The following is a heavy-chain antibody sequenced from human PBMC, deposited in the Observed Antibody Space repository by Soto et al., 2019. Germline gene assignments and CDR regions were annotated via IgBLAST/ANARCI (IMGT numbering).Heavy chain of an antibody. V-gene: IGHV3-23*01. CDR1: GFTFSSYA. CDR3: AKSMRYCSGGSCYRGVEY. CDR2: ISGSGGST. D-gene: IGHD2-15*01. J-gene: IGHJ4*02. Sequence: GGSLRLSCAASGFTFSSYAMTWVRQAPGKGLEWVSAISGSGGSTYYADSVKGRFTISRDNSKNTLYLQMNSLRAEDTAVYYCAKSMRYCSGGSCYRGVEYWGQGTLVTVSS.